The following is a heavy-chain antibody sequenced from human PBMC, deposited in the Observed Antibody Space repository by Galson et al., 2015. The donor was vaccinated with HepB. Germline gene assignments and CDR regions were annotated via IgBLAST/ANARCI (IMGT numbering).Heavy chain of an antibody. V-gene: IGHV3-23*01. CDR3: AKESGPWYYKVRVLPLPDY. CDR2: ISGSGVDT. D-gene: IGHD3-10*02. CDR1: GFTFNTYA. J-gene: IGHJ4*02. Sequence: SLRLSCAASGFTFNTYAMSWVRQAPGKGLEWVSGISGSGVDTYYADSVKGRFTISRDNSKNTLNLQMNSLRVEDTAVYYCAKESGPWYYKVRVLPLPDYWGQGTLVTVSS.